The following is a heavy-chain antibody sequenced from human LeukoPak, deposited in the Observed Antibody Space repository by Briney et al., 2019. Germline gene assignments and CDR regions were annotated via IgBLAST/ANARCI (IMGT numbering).Heavy chain of an antibody. J-gene: IGHJ4*02. CDR2: ISSSSSTI. V-gene: IGHV3-48*01. D-gene: IGHD1-26*01. CDR1: GFTFSTYN. Sequence: GGSLRLSCAASGFTFSTYNMNWVRQAPGKGLEWVSYISSSSSTIYYADSVKGRFTISRDNSKNTLYLQMNSLRAEDTAVYYCAKGYSGNYYWEMDDFDYWGQGTLVTVSS. CDR3: AKGYSGNYYWEMDDFDY.